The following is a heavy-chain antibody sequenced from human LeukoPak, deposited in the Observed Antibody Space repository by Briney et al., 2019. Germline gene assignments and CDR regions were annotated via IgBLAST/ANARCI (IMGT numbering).Heavy chain of an antibody. J-gene: IGHJ4*02. Sequence: GASVKVSCKASGYSFTSYGISWVRQAPGQGLEWMGWISAYNGNTNYAQKLQGRVTMTTDTSTSTAYMELRSLRSDDTAVYYCARDSRGVVPYYDSSGAFDYWGQGTLVTVSS. CDR3: ARDSRGVVPYYDSSGAFDY. V-gene: IGHV1-18*01. D-gene: IGHD3-22*01. CDR2: ISAYNGNT. CDR1: GYSFTSYG.